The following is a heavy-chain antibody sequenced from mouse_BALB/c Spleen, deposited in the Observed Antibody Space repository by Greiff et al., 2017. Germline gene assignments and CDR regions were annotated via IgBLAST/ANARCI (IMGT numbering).Heavy chain of an antibody. D-gene: IGHD2-14*01. V-gene: IGHV1-9*01. CDR2: ILPGSGST. CDR3: ARTYYRYDLDY. CDR1: GYTFSSYW. Sequence: VKLMESGAELMKPGASVKISCKATGYTFSSYWIEWVKQRPGHGLEWIGEILPGSGSTNYNEKFKGKATFTADTSSNTAYMQLSSLTSEDSAVYYCARTYYRYDLDYWGQGTTLTVSS. J-gene: IGHJ2*01.